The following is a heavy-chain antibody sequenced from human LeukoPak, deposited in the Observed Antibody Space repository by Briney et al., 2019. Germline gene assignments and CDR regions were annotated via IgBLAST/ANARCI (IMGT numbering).Heavy chain of an antibody. D-gene: IGHD2-2*01. Sequence: GGSLRLSCAASGFTFDDYAMHWVRQAPGKGLEWVSGISWNSGSIGYADSVKGRFTISRDNAKNSLYLQMNSLRAEDTALYYCARPGEYCSSTSCYPYYYYGMDAWGQGTTVTVSS. CDR3: ARPGEYCSSTSCYPYYYYGMDA. CDR1: GFTFDDYA. V-gene: IGHV3-9*01. J-gene: IGHJ6*02. CDR2: ISWNSGSI.